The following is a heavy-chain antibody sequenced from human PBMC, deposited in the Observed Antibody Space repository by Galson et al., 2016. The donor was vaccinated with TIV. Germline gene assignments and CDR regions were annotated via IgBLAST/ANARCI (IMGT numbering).Heavy chain of an antibody. CDR2: IFSDGTS. Sequence: SLRLSCAASGFNVRYNYMSWVRQAPGKGLEWVSLIFSDGTSYYADSVMGRFTISIDNSKNTVYLQMNSLRADDTAVYYCARSYGSSGNRGRFDLWGQGALVAVSS. CDR1: GFNVRYNY. CDR3: ARSYGSSGNRGRFDL. D-gene: IGHD3-22*01. V-gene: IGHV3-53*01. J-gene: IGHJ4*02.